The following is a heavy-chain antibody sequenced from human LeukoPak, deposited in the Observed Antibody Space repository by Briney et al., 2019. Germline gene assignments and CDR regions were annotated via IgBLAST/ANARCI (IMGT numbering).Heavy chain of an antibody. CDR2: IWYDGSNK. CDR1: GFTFSSYG. CDR3: AREERGVDY. J-gene: IGHJ4*02. Sequence: GGSLRLSCAASGFTFSSYGMHWVRQAPGKGLEWVAVIWYDGSNKYYADSVKGRFTISRDNSKNTLYLQMNSLRAEDTAVYYCAREERGVDYWAREPWSPSPQ. V-gene: IGHV3-33*01.